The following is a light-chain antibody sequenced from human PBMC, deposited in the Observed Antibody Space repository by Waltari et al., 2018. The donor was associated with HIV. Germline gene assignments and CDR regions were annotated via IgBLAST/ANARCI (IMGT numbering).Light chain of an antibody. V-gene: IGLV2-23*02. CDR2: EVS. J-gene: IGLJ2*01. CDR3: CSYVSNVI. CDR1: SSVVATYNL. Sequence: QSALTQPASVSGSPGQSITISCTRTSSVVATYNLVSWYQQHPGKAPKLMIYEVSKRPSGVSDRFSGSKSGDTASLTISGLQAEDEADYYCCSYVSNVIFGGGTKLTVL.